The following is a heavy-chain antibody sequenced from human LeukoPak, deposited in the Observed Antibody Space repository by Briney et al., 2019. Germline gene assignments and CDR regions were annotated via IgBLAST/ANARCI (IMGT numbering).Heavy chain of an antibody. CDR2: IYYRGST. CDR3: ARGSSGWCLQH. V-gene: IGHV4-59*01. J-gene: IGHJ1*01. D-gene: IGHD6-19*01. Sequence: KSSETLSLTCTVSGGSISRYYWSWIRQPPGKGLEWIGYIYYRGSTKYNPSLKSRVTISVDTSKNQFSLKVTSVTAADTAVYYCARGSSGWCLQHWGQGTLVTVSS. CDR1: GGSISRYY.